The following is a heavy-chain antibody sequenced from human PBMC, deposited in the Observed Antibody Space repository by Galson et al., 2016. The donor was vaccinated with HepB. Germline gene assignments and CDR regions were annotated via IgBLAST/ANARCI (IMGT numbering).Heavy chain of an antibody. CDR1: GFLFGTFG. CDR2: ISHDSNKK. Sequence: SLTPSGAGSGFLFGTFGLPWARRAPGKGLEGVALISHDSNKKDYADSVRGRYTISRDNSKTTVSLQMNSLRNEDTGLYYCAKVTAGSYYHTGMELWGKGTTVTVSS. V-gene: IGHV3-30*18. J-gene: IGHJ6*01. CDR3: AKVTAGSYYHTGMEL. D-gene: IGHD1-26*01.